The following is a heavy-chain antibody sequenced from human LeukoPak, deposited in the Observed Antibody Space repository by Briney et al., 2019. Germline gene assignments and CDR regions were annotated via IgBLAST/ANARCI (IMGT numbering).Heavy chain of an antibody. J-gene: IGHJ4*02. CDR2: INMYTANP. CDR1: GYTFTRYA. Sequence: EASVKVSCKASGYTFTRYAINWLRQAPGQGLEWMGWINMYTANPAYAQGFTERFVFSLDTSVTTAYLRISNLKTEDTAVYYCARHDNDDDFDYWGQGTLVTVSS. CDR3: ARHDNDDDFDY. D-gene: IGHD3-16*01. V-gene: IGHV7-4-1*02.